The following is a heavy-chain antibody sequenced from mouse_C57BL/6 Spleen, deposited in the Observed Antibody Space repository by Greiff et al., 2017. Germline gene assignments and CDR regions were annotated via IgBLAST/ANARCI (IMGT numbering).Heavy chain of an antibody. CDR3: ARGNITTVPSYAMDY. D-gene: IGHD1-1*01. J-gene: IGHJ4*01. CDR2: INPNYGTT. CDR1: GYSFTDYN. Sequence: VQLKESGPELVKPGASVKISCTASGYSFTDYNMNWVKQSHGKSLEWIGVINPNYGTTSYNQKFKGKATLTVDQSASTAYMQLNSLTSEDSAVYYYARGNITTVPSYAMDYWGQGTSLTVSS. V-gene: IGHV1-39*01.